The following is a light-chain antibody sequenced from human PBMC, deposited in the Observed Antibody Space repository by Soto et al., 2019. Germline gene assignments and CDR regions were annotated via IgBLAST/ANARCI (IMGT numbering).Light chain of an antibody. CDR3: QQYNNWPQT. CDR2: GAS. CDR1: QSVSSN. V-gene: IGKV3-15*01. J-gene: IGKJ1*01. Sequence: EIVMTQSPATLSVSPGERATLSCRASQSVSSNLAWYQQKPGQAPRLLSYGASTRATGIPARISGSGSGTEFTLTISSLQSEDFAVYYCQQYNNWPQTFGQGTKVEIK.